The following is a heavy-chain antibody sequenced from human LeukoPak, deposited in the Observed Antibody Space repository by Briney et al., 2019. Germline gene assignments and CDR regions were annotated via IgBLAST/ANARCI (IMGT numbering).Heavy chain of an antibody. D-gene: IGHD5-18*01. V-gene: IGHV4-31*03. CDR1: GDSISGGGYY. J-gene: IGHJ2*01. CDR2: IYYSGST. CDR3: ARDLLSDGYIWYFDL. Sequence: SQTLSLTCSVSGDSISGGGYYWHWIRKHPAKGVEWIVYIYYSGSTYYNPSLKSRVTISVDTSKNQFSLKLSSVTAADTAVYYCARDLLSDGYIWYFDLWGRGTLVTVSS.